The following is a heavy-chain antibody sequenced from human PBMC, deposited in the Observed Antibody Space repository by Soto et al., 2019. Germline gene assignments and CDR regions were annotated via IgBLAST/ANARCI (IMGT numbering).Heavy chain of an antibody. V-gene: IGHV3-66*01. CDR1: GFTVSTYY. CDR2: VYSGGTT. Sequence: EVQLVESGGGLVQPGGSLRLSCAASGFTVSTYYMNWVRQAPGEGLEWVSVVYSGGTTYYADSVRGRCTISRDNSKSTLFLQMNSLRAEDTAVYYCARGRSASSDFDSWGQGTLVTVSS. J-gene: IGHJ4*02. CDR3: ARGRSASSDFDS. D-gene: IGHD3-10*01.